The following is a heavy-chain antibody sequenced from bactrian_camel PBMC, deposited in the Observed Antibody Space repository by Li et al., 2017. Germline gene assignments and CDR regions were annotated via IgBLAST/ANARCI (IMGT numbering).Heavy chain of an antibody. V-gene: IGHV3S6*01. CDR3: AAYYSSGAPY. CDR2: ILNDGSIT. CDR1: GFTFSGYS. D-gene: IGHD2*01. Sequence: QLVESGGGLVEPGGSLRLSCAASGFTFSGYSMIWVRQAPGKGLEWVSSILNDGSITVYADSVKGRVTISRDSAQGTVYLQMKELKSEDSALYYCAAYYSSGAPYWGQGTQVTVS. J-gene: IGHJ4*01.